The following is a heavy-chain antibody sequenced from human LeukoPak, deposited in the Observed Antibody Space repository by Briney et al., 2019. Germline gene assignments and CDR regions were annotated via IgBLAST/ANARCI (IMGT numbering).Heavy chain of an antibody. J-gene: IGHJ4*02. Sequence: GGSLRLSCAASGFTFSSYSMNWVRQTPGKGLEWVSSIRSSSSYIYYADSVKGRFTISRDNAKNSLFLQMKSLRAEDTAVYYCARDRETSSCFDYWGQGTLVTVSS. D-gene: IGHD6-13*01. V-gene: IGHV3-21*01. CDR2: IRSSSSYI. CDR1: GFTFSSYS. CDR3: ARDRETSSCFDY.